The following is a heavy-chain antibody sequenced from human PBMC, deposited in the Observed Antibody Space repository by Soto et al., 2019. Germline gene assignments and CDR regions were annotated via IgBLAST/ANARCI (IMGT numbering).Heavy chain of an antibody. CDR2: IIPIFGTA. CDR3: ARNGYFMDRFDY. Sequence: ASVKVSCKASGGTFSSYAISWVRQAPGQGLEWMGGIIPIFGTANYAQKFQGRVTITADESTSTAYMELSSLRSEDTAVYYCARNGYFMDRFDYWGQGTLVTVSS. V-gene: IGHV1-69*13. J-gene: IGHJ4*02. CDR1: GGTFSSYA. D-gene: IGHD4-17*01.